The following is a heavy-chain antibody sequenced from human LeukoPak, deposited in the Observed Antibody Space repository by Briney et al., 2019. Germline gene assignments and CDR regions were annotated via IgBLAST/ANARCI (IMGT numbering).Heavy chain of an antibody. V-gene: IGHV3-7*01. Sequence: PGGSLRLSCAASGFTFSSYWMSWVRQAPGKGLEWVANIKQDGSEKYYVDSVKGRFNISRDNAKNSLYLQMNSLRAEDMGVYYCARVWRRGPTAEVMDVWGKGPPSSCPQ. CDR2: IKQDGSEK. CDR1: GFTFSSYW. CDR3: ARVWRRGPTAEVMDV. D-gene: IGHD3-3*01. J-gene: IGHJ6*04.